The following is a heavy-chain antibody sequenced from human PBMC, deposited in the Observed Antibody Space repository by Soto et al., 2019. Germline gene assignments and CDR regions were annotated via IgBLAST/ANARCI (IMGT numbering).Heavy chain of an antibody. Sequence: LSLTCTVSGGSISSYYWSWIRQPPGKGLEWIGYIYYSGSTNYNPSLKSRVTISVDTSKNQFSLKLSSVTAADTAVYYCARGLEYGDYEGYWGQGTLVTVPS. CDR1: GGSISSYY. CDR2: IYYSGST. V-gene: IGHV4-59*01. D-gene: IGHD4-17*01. CDR3: ARGLEYGDYEGY. J-gene: IGHJ4*02.